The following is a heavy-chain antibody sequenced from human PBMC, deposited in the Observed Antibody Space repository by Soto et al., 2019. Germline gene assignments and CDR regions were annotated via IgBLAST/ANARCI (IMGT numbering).Heavy chain of an antibody. D-gene: IGHD6-13*01. Sequence: QVQLQESGPGLVKPSETLSLPCIVSGDSMSNYYWSWIRQPPGQGLEWIGYIYYSGSTNYNPSLRIRVTISVDMSKNQFSLTLNSVTAADTAVYYCARMTYDSTWYPNWFDPWGQGTLATVSS. CDR1: GDSMSNYY. CDR3: ARMTYDSTWYPNWFDP. J-gene: IGHJ5*02. CDR2: IYYSGST. V-gene: IGHV4-59*01.